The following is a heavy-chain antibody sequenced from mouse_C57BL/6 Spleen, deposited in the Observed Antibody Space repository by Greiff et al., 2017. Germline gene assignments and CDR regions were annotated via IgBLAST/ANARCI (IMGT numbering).Heavy chain of an antibody. V-gene: IGHV1-15*01. Sequence: VQLQQSGAELVRPGASVTLSCKASGYTFTDYEMHWVKQTPVHGLEWIGAIDPETGGTAYNQKFKGKAILTADKSSSTAYMELRSLTSDDSAVYYCTRKNWDGAMDYWGQGTSVTVSS. CDR1: GYTFTDYE. CDR2: IDPETGGT. D-gene: IGHD4-1*01. J-gene: IGHJ4*01. CDR3: TRKNWDGAMDY.